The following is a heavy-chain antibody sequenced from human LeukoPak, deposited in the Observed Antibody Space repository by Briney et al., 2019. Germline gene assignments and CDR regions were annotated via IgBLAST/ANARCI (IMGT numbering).Heavy chain of an antibody. V-gene: IGHV4-61*01. J-gene: IGHJ4*02. CDR3: ARGSSSWSFDY. CDR1: GGSFSSGSYY. D-gene: IGHD6-13*01. CDR2: IYYSGST. Sequence: SETLSLTCTVSGGSFSSGSYYWSWIRQPPGKGLEWIGYIYYSGSTNYNPSLKSRVTISVETSKNQFSLKLSSVTAADTAVYYCARGSSSWSFDYWGQGTLVTVSS.